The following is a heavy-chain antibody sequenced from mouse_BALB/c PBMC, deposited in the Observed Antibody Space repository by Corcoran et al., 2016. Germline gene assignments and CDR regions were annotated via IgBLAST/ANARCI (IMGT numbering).Heavy chain of an antibody. CDR2: ISYDGSN. CDR3: AYGNYFAY. CDR1: GYSITSGYY. V-gene: IGHV3-6*02. Sequence: DVQLQESGPGLVKPSQPLSLPCSVTGYSITSGYYWNWIRQFPGNKLEWMGYISYDGSNNYNPSLKNRISITRDTSKNQFFLKLNSVTTEDTATYYCAYGNYFAYWGQGTLVTVSA. D-gene: IGHD2-1*01. J-gene: IGHJ3*01.